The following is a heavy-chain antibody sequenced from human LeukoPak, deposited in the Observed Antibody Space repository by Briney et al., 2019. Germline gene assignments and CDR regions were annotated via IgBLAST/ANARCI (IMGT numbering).Heavy chain of an antibody. V-gene: IGHV1-2*06. CDR3: AKDLPPYSYGSSIFDY. J-gene: IGHJ4*02. CDR2: INPNSGGT. Sequence: GASVKVSCKASGYTFTGYYMHWVRQAPGQGLEWMGRINPNSGGTNYAQKFQGRVTMTRDTSISTAYMELSRLRSDDTAVYYCAKDLPPYSYGSSIFDYWGQGTLVTVSS. D-gene: IGHD5-18*01. CDR1: GYTFTGYY.